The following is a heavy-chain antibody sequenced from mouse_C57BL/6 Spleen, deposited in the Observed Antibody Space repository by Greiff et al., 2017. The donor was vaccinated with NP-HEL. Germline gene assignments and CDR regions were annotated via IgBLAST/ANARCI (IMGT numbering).Heavy chain of an antibody. V-gene: IGHV5-17*01. CDR2: ISSGSSTI. J-gene: IGHJ4*01. CDR3: ARTNYDPYYAMDY. Sequence: EVKLMESGGGLVKPGGSLKLSCAASGFTFSDYGMHWVRQAPEKGLEWVAYISSGSSTIYYADTVKGRFTISRDNAKNTLFLQMTSLRSEDTAMYYCARTNYDPYYAMDYWGQGTSVTVSS. CDR1: GFTFSDYG. D-gene: IGHD2-4*01.